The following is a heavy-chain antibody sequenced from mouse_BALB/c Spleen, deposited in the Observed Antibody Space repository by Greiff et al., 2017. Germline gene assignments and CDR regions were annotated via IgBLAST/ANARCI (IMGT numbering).Heavy chain of an antibody. CDR2: ISYDGSN. J-gene: IGHJ4*01. CDR3: ARDGHYYGSSVYAMDY. D-gene: IGHD1-1*01. CDR1: GYSITSGYY. V-gene: IGHV3-6*02. Sequence: EVKLQESGPGLVKPSQSLSLTCSVTGYSITSGYYWNWIRQFPGNKLEWMGYISYDGSNNYNPSLKNRISITRDTSKNQFFLKLNSVTTEDTATYYCARDGHYYGSSVYAMDYWGQGTSVTVSS.